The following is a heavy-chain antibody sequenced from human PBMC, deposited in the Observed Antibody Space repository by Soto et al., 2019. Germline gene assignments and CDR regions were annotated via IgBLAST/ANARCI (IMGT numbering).Heavy chain of an antibody. CDR2: SSPYNDYT. V-gene: IGHV1-18*01. D-gene: IGHD3-16*01. Sequence: QVQLVQSAAEVKKPGASVKVSCKASGYTFIRYGIAWVRQAPGQGLEWLGWSSPYNDYTTYTQKLQGRATMTTDTSSGTVYMELRSLGSDDTAVYYCARGGYYDNVWAKLSDYGLDVWGQGTTVTVSS. J-gene: IGHJ6*02. CDR3: ARGGYYDNVWAKLSDYGLDV. CDR1: GYTFIRYG.